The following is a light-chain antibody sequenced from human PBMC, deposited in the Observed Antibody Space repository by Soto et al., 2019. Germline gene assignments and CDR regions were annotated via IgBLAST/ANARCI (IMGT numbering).Light chain of an antibody. V-gene: IGKV3-20*01. Sequence: EIVLTQSPGTLSLSPGERATLSCKASQSVSSNYLAWFQQKPGQAPRVLIYGASSRATGIPDRFSGSGSGTDFTLTISRLEPEDFAVYYCQQYPSSPPTFGQGTKVEMK. J-gene: IGKJ1*01. CDR2: GAS. CDR3: QQYPSSPPT. CDR1: QSVSSNY.